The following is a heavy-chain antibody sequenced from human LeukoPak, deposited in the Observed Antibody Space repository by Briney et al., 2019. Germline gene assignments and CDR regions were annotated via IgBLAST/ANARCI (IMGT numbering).Heavy chain of an antibody. V-gene: IGHV3-23*01. J-gene: IGHJ4*02. CDR1: GFTFSTYG. Sequence: GGTLRLSCVACGFTFSTYGMSWVRQAPGKGLERVSGISGSGGSRFYTDSVKGRFTISRDNSKKTLYLQMNSLRAEDTAVYYCAKLREWELPDLFDYWGQGTLVTVSS. CDR2: ISGSGGSR. D-gene: IGHD1-26*01. CDR3: AKLREWELPDLFDY.